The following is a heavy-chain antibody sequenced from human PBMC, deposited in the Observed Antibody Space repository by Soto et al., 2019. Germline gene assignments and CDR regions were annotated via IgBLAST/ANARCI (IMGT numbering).Heavy chain of an antibody. J-gene: IGHJ3*02. Sequence: GGSLRLSCAASGFTFSSYGMHWVRQAPGKGLEWVAVIWSDGSNKYYAESVKGRFTISRDNSKNTLYLQMHSLRAEDTSVYYCXRQVVVVVAGSADAFDIWGQGTMVTVSS. V-gene: IGHV3-33*01. CDR1: GFTFSSYG. CDR2: IWSDGSNK. D-gene: IGHD2-15*01. CDR3: XRQVVVVVAGSADAFDI.